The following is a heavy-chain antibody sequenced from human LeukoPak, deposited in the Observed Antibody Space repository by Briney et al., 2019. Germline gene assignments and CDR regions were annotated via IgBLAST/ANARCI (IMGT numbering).Heavy chain of an antibody. J-gene: IGHJ4*02. CDR1: GYTFTGYY. CDR3: ARGRRLYYDFWSGYGDVFDY. V-gene: IGHV1-2*02. CDR2: INPNSGGT. Sequence: ASVKVSCKASGYTFTGYYMHWVRQAPGQGLEWMGWINPNSGGTNYAQKFQGRVTMTRDTSISTAYMELSRLRSDDTAVYYCARGRRLYYDFWSGYGDVFDYWGQGTLVAVSS. D-gene: IGHD3-3*01.